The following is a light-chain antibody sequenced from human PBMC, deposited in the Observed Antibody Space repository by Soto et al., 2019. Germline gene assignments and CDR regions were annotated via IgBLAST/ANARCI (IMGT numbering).Light chain of an antibody. Sequence: QSALTQPPSASGSPGQSVTISCTVTSSDFGGYNYVSWYQQHPGKAPKLMIYKVSKRPSVVNDRFSGSKSGNTSSLTVSWLQAEDEADYYCSSYAGSNHDVFGPGTKVTVL. CDR3: SSYAGSNHDV. J-gene: IGLJ1*01. CDR2: KVS. CDR1: SSDFGGYNY. V-gene: IGLV2-8*01.